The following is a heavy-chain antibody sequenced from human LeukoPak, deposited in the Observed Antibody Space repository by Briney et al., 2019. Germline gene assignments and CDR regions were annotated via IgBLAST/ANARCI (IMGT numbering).Heavy chain of an antibody. CDR2: INSDGSGT. CDR3: ARWKPRDAFDI. Sequence: PGGSLRLSCAASGFTFSSYWMHWVRQAPGKGLVWVSRINSDGSGTTYADSVKGRFTISRHNSRNTLYLQMSSLRPEDTAVYFCARWKPRDAFDIWGQGTTVTVSS. V-gene: IGHV3-74*01. D-gene: IGHD1-1*01. J-gene: IGHJ3*02. CDR1: GFTFSSYW.